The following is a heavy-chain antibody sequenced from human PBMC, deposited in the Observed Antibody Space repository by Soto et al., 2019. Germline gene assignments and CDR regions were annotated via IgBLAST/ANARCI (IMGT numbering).Heavy chain of an antibody. Sequence: GASVKVSCKASGYTFTSYGISWVRQAPGQGLEWMGWINPNNGNTNYAQKLQGRVTMTRNTSISTAYMELSSLRSEDTAVYYCARGRFVVVPAASYYMDVWGKGTTVTVSS. CDR1: GYTFTSYG. D-gene: IGHD2-2*01. J-gene: IGHJ6*03. V-gene: IGHV1-18*01. CDR3: ARGRFVVVPAASYYMDV. CDR2: INPNNGNT.